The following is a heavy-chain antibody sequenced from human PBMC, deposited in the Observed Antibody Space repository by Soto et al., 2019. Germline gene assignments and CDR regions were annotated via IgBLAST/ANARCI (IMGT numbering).Heavy chain of an antibody. CDR2: IYPGDSDT. Sequence: GESLKISGKGSGYTFTSYWIACVLHMPGKGLEWMGIIYPGDSDTIYSPSFQGQVTISADKSINTAYLQWSSLKASDTAMYYCARQGYSSGWSNAMDVWGQGTTVTVSS. J-gene: IGHJ6*02. D-gene: IGHD6-19*01. CDR3: ARQGYSSGWSNAMDV. V-gene: IGHV5-51*01. CDR1: GYTFTSYW.